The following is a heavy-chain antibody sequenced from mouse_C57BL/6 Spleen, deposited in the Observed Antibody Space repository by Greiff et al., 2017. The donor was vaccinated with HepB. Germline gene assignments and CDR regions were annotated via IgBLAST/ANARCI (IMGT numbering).Heavy chain of an antibody. CDR3: ARGGGSSSHYYAMDY. V-gene: IGHV5-17*01. Sequence: DVKLVESGGGLVKPGGSLKLSCAASGFTFSDYGMHWVRQAPEKGLEWVAYISSGSSTIYDADTVKGRFTISRDNAKNTLFLQMTSLRSEDTAMYYCARGGGSSSHYYAMDYWGQGTSVTVSS. CDR1: GFTFSDYG. D-gene: IGHD1-1*01. CDR2: ISSGSSTI. J-gene: IGHJ4*01.